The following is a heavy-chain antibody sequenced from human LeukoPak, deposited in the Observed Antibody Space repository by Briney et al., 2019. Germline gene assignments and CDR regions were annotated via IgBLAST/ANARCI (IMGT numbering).Heavy chain of an antibody. Sequence: PGGSLRLSCAASGFTFSSYAMSWVRRAPGKGLEWVSSISGSGGSTYHADSVKGRFTISRDNAKNSLYLQMDSLRDEDTAVYYCARDRDYAFDYWGQGTLVTVSS. CDR3: ARDRDYAFDY. CDR1: GFTFSSYA. J-gene: IGHJ4*02. CDR2: ISGSGGST. D-gene: IGHD4-17*01. V-gene: IGHV3-23*01.